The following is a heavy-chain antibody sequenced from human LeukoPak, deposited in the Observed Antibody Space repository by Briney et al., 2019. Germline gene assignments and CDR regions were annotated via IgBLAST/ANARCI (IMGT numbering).Heavy chain of an antibody. D-gene: IGHD1-26*01. V-gene: IGHV1-8*01. CDR3: ARVTGSIDY. J-gene: IGHJ4*02. CDR1: GYTFTSYD. CDR2: MNPKSGNT. Sequence: GASVKVSSKASGYTFTSYDINWVRQATGQGLEWMGWMNPKSGNTGYTQKFQGRVTMTRDTSRSTAYMELGSLRPEDTAVYYCARVTGSIDYWGQGTLVTVSS.